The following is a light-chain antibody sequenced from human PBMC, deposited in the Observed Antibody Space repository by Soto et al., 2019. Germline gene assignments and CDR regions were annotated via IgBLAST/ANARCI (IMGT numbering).Light chain of an antibody. V-gene: IGKV3-20*01. CDR2: GAS. CDR1: QSVNSLY. Sequence: EIVLTQSPGTLSLSPGERATLSCRASQSVNSLYLAWYQQKPGQAPRLLIYGASSRATGIPDRFSGSWSGTDFTLTISRLEPEDFAVYYCQYYSGSQTFGGGTKV. CDR3: QYYSGSQT. J-gene: IGKJ4*01.